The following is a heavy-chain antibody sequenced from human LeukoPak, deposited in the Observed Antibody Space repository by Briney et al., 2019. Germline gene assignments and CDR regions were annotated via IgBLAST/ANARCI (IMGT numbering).Heavy chain of an antibody. Sequence: SETLSLTCTVSGGSVSSGSYYWSWIRQPPGKGLEWIGYIYYSGSTNYNPSLKSRVTISVDTFKNQFSLKLSSVTAADTAVYYCATGITVTTGGFDPWGQGTVVTVSS. CDR3: ATGITVTTGGFDP. CDR1: GGSVSSGSYY. V-gene: IGHV4-61*01. CDR2: IYYSGST. D-gene: IGHD4-17*01. J-gene: IGHJ5*02.